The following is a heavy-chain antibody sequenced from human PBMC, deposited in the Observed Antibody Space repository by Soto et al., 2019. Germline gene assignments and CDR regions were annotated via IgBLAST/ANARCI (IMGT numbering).Heavy chain of an antibody. Sequence: GGSLRLSCAASGFTFSSYGMHWVRQAPGKGLEWVAVIWYDGSNKYYADSVKGRFTISRDNSKNTLYLQMNSLRAEDTAVYYCARDPILRYSGYDWNYYYYMDVWGKGTTVTVSS. CDR2: IWYDGSNK. CDR3: ARDPILRYSGYDWNYYYYMDV. V-gene: IGHV3-33*01. D-gene: IGHD5-12*01. J-gene: IGHJ6*03. CDR1: GFTFSSYG.